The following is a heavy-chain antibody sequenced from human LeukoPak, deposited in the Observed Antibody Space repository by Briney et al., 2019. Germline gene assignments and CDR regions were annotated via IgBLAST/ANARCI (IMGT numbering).Heavy chain of an antibody. CDR2: IYYSGST. CDR1: GGSISSSSYY. CDR3: ASWRSSGWFTGYFDL. J-gene: IGHJ2*01. Sequence: PETLSLTCTVSGGSISSSSYYWGWIRQPPGKGLEWIGSIYYSGSTYYNPSLKSRVTISVDTSKNQFSLKLSSVTAADTAVYYCASWRSSGWFTGYFDLWGRGTLVTVSS. D-gene: IGHD6-19*01. V-gene: IGHV4-39*07.